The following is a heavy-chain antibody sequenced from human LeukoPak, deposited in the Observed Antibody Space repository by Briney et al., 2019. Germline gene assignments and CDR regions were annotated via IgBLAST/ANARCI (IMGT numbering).Heavy chain of an antibody. J-gene: IGHJ4*02. CDR1: GGSISSSSYY. CDR3: ARSQVDTAMVIGD. D-gene: IGHD5-18*01. CDR2: IFYSGST. Sequence: SETLSLICTVSGGSISSSSYYWGWIRQPPGRGLESIGSIFYSGSTYYNPSLKSRVTISVDTSKNQFSLKLSSVTAADTAVYYCARSQVDTAMVIGDWGQGTLVTVSS. V-gene: IGHV4-39*01.